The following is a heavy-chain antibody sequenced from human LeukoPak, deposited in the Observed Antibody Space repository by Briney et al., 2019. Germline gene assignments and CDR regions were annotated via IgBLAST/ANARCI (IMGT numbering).Heavy chain of an antibody. CDR3: ATPLY. J-gene: IGHJ4*02. CDR2: VDGGGGGT. Sequence: GGSLRLSCAASGFTLSSYAMTWVRRAPGRGLEWVSSVDGGGGGTYYADSVKGRFTISRDNSKNTLYLQMNSLRAEDTAVYFCATPLYWGQGTLVTVSS. V-gene: IGHV3-23*01. CDR1: GFTLSSYA.